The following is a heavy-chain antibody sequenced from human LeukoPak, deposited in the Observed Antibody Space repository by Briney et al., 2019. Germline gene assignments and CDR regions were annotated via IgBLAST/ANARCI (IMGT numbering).Heavy chain of an antibody. Sequence: GGSLRLSCAASGFTFSSYAMHWVRQAPGKGLEWVAVISYDGSNKYYADSMKGRFTISRDNSKNTLYLQMNSLRAEDTAVYYCAKTGAVADSRGFDYWGQGTLVTVSS. CDR2: ISYDGSNK. J-gene: IGHJ4*02. CDR3: AKTGAVADSRGFDY. D-gene: IGHD6-19*01. V-gene: IGHV3-30*04. CDR1: GFTFSSYA.